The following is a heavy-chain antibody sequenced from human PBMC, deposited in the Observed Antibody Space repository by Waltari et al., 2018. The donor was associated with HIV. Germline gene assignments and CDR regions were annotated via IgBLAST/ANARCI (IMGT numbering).Heavy chain of an antibody. CDR2: IIPILDLS. CDR1: GDTFSSYT. CDR3: ARGKGYYGMDV. J-gene: IGHJ6*02. V-gene: IGHV1-69*02. Sequence: QVQLVQSGAEVKKPGSSVRVSCKASGDTFSSYTINWVRQAPGQGLEWMGRIIPILDLSNSAQKFQDRVTIMADKSTNTAYMDLSSLTSEDTAVYYCARGKGYYGMDVWGQVTTVTVSS.